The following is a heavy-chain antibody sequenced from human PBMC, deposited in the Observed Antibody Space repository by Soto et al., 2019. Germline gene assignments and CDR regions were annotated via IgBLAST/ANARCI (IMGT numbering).Heavy chain of an antibody. V-gene: IGHV4-59*01. CDR3: AREQAVVYYYDSSGYLVPGWFDP. CDR1: GGSISSYY. J-gene: IGHJ5*02. CDR2: IYYSGST. D-gene: IGHD3-22*01. Sequence: SETLSLTCTVSGGSISSYYWSWIRQPPGKGLEWIGYIYYSGSTNYNPSLKSRVTISVDTSKNQFSLKLSSVTAADTAVYYCAREQAVVYYYDSSGYLVPGWFDPWGQGTLVTVSS.